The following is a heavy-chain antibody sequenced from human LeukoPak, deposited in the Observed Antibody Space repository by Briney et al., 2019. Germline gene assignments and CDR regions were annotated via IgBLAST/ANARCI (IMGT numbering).Heavy chain of an antibody. V-gene: IGHV4-4*07. CDR1: GGSISSYY. CDR2: INTSGSS. Sequence: PSETLSLTCTVSGGSISSYYWSWIRQPAGKGLEWIGRINTSGSSNYNPSLRSRVTMSVDTSKNQFSLNLSSVTAADTAVYYCAREGGGPMSLDPWGQGTLVTVSS. D-gene: IGHD6-25*01. J-gene: IGHJ5*02. CDR3: AREGGGPMSLDP.